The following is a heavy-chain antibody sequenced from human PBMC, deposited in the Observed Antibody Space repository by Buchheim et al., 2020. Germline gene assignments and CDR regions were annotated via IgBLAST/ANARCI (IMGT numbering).Heavy chain of an antibody. CDR1: GFTFSSYA. CDR2: ISGSGGST. V-gene: IGHV3-23*01. CDR3: AKATAGAAGLYYYYYYGMDV. Sequence: EVQLLESGGGLVQPGGSLRLSCAASGFTFSSYAMSWVRQAPGKGLEWVSAISGSGGSTYYADSVKGRFTISRENSKNTLYLQMNSLRAEDTAVYYCAKATAGAAGLYYYYYYGMDVWGQGTT. J-gene: IGHJ6*02. D-gene: IGHD6-13*01.